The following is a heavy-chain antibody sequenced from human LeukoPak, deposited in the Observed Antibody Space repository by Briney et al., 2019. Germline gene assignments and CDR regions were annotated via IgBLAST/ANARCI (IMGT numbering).Heavy chain of an antibody. J-gene: IGHJ4*02. CDR3: ARDLAFVVVTATPDY. D-gene: IGHD2-21*02. CDR2: ISAYNGNT. CDR1: GYTFTSYG. V-gene: IGHV1-18*01. Sequence: ASVKVSCKASGYTFTSYGISWVRQAPGQGLEWMGWISAYNGNTNYAQKLQGRVTMTTDTSTSTAYMELRSLRSDDTAVYYCARDLAFVVVTATPDYWGQGTLVTVSS.